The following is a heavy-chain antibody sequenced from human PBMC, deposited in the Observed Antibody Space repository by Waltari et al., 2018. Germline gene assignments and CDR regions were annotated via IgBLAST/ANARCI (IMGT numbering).Heavy chain of an antibody. CDR3: ARVSQYDSSTDYFDY. V-gene: IGHV3-72*01. CDR2: TRNKANSYTT. CDR1: GFTFSDHY. Sequence: EVQLVESGGGLVQPGGSLRLSCAASGFTFSDHYMDWVRQAPGKGLEWVGRTRNKANSYTTEYAASVLGRFTISRDDSKNSLYLQMNSLKPEDTAVYYCARVSQYDSSTDYFDYWGQGTLVTVSS. J-gene: IGHJ4*02. D-gene: IGHD3-22*01.